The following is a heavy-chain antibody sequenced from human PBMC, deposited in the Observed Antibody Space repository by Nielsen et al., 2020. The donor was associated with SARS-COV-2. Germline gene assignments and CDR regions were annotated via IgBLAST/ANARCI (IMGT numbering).Heavy chain of an antibody. D-gene: IGHD2-2*01. V-gene: IGHV1-24*01. CDR1: GYTLTELS. CDR3: ASWGRYCSSTSCYYWFDP. Sequence: ASVKVSCKVSGYTLTELSMHWVRQAPGKGLEWMGGFDPEDGETIYAQKLQGRVTMTTDTSTSTAYMELRSLRSDDTAVYYCASWGRYCSSTSCYYWFDPWGQGTLVTVSS. J-gene: IGHJ5*02. CDR2: FDPEDGET.